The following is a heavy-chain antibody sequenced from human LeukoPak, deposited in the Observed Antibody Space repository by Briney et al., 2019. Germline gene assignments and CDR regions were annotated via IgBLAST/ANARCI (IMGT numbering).Heavy chain of an antibody. CDR1: GGSFSGYY. Sequence: PSETLSLTCAVYGGSFSGYYWSWIRQPPGKGLEWIGEINHSGSTNYNPSLKSRVTISVDTSKNQFSLKLSSVTAADTAVYYRARGTDSSSWYYFDYWGQGTLVTVSS. CDR3: ARGTDSSSWYYFDY. V-gene: IGHV4-34*01. J-gene: IGHJ4*02. D-gene: IGHD6-13*01. CDR2: INHSGST.